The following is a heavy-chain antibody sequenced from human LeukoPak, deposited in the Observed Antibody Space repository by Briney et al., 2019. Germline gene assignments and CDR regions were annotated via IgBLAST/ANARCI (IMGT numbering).Heavy chain of an antibody. CDR1: GWTFNNYA. V-gene: IGHV1-69*04. CDR2: FVPMFGIR. Sequence: GPSVKVSCKSSGWTFNNYAYSLVRQPPAQGLGGVGRFVPMFGIRNYPQTFRGRVNITADKATNTVYMELRSLRAEDTAIYYCATEPSRSYSFDHLDFWGLGAPVTVSS. CDR3: ATEPSRSYSFDHLDF. D-gene: IGHD5-12*01. J-gene: IGHJ4*02.